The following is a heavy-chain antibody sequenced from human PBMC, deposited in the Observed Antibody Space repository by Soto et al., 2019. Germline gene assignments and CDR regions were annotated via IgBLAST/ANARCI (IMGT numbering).Heavy chain of an antibody. CDR2: MSFSGNTI. J-gene: IGHJ4*01. V-gene: IGHV3-48*03. CDR3: ARAVEMATLSVRYYFDY. D-gene: IGHD2-15*01. CDR1: GFTFRITE. Sequence: EVQLVESGGGFVQPGGSLRLSCAASGFTFRITEMTWVRQAPGKGLEWLAFMSFSGNTIYYADSVRGRCTISRDNARNSLFVQMDSLRDEDTAVYHCARAVEMATLSVRYYFDYWGLGTLVTVS.